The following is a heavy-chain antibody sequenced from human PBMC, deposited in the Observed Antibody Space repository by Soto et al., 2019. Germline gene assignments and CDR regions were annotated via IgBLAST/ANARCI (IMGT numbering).Heavy chain of an antibody. V-gene: IGHV3-48*02. Sequence: GGPLRLSIAASGFGSDDCAMHWVRQAPGKGLEWLSYITSSSITIYYADSVKGRFTISRDNAKNSLYLQMNSLRDEGTAVYYCARDSSSWNFDYWGQGALVTVSS. CDR1: GFGSDDCA. J-gene: IGHJ4*02. D-gene: IGHD6-13*01. CDR3: ARDSSSWNFDY. CDR2: ITSSSITI.